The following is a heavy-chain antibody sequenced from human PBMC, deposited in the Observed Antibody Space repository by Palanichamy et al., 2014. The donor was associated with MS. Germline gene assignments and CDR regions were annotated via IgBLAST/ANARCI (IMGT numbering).Heavy chain of an antibody. D-gene: IGHD4-23*01. CDR3: ARDGTSVRGYYYGMDV. CDR2: IYHSGST. Sequence: QLQLQESGSGLVKPSQTLSLTCAVSGGSISSGGYSWSWIRQPPGKGLEWIGYIYHSGSTYYNPSLKSRVTISVDRSKNQFSLKLSSVTAADTAVYYCARDGTSVRGYYYGMDVWGQGTTVTVSS. V-gene: IGHV4-30-2*01. J-gene: IGHJ6*02. CDR1: GGSISSGGYS.